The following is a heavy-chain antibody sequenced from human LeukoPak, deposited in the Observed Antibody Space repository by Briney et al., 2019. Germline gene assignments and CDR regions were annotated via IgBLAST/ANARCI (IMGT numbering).Heavy chain of an antibody. CDR3: AKDPYSSSSVDWFDP. CDR2: ISGSGGST. CDR1: GFTFSSYG. J-gene: IGHJ5*02. V-gene: IGHV3-23*01. Sequence: KAGGTLRLSCAASGFTFSSYGMSWVRQAPGKGLEWVSAISGSGGSTYYADSVKGRFTISRDNSKNTLYLQMNSLRAEDTAVYYCAKDPYSSSSVDWFDPWGQGTLVTVSS. D-gene: IGHD6-6*01.